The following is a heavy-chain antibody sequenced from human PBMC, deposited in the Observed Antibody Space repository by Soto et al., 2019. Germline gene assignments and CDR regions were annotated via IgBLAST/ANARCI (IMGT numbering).Heavy chain of an antibody. CDR2: IYYSGST. Sequence: XEILSLKCNVSGGSISSYYWSWIRQPPGKGLEWIGYIYYSGSTNYNPSLKSRVTISVDTSKNQFSLKLSSVTAADTAVYYCASARGMNTGKYYYYYGMDVWGQGTTVTVSS. D-gene: IGHD4-17*01. V-gene: IGHV4-59*01. CDR1: GGSISSYY. J-gene: IGHJ6*02. CDR3: ASARGMNTGKYYYYYGMDV.